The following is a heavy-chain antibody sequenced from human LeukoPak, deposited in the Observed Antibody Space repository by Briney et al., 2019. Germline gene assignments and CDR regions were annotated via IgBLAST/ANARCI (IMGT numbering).Heavy chain of an antibody. J-gene: IGHJ4*02. CDR2: ARLSGER. CDR1: GASVGSYY. Sequence: SETLSLTCAVSGASVGSYYWNWLRQPPGKGLEWIGYARLSGERKSNPSLQSRVTKSVDPSKNQVSLNLRSVTAADTAVYYCARWNSDYRAFDYWGQGALVTVSS. CDR3: ARWNSDYRAFDY. V-gene: IGHV4-59*02. D-gene: IGHD1/OR15-1a*01.